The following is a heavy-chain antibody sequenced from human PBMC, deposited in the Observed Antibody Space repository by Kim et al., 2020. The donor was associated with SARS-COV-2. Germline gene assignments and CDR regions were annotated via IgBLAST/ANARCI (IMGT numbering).Heavy chain of an antibody. CDR3: ARQPGFHRNYFDY. CDR2: IGGSGENR. Sequence: GGSLRLSCAASGFTFSSHAVNWVRQAPGKGLEWVSVIGGSGENRYYGDSVKGRFTISRDNSKNTVYLQIDSLRAEDTAVYYCARQPGFHRNYFDYWGQGALVSVSS. V-gene: IGHV3-23*01. J-gene: IGHJ4*02. D-gene: IGHD1-1*01. CDR1: GFTFSSHA.